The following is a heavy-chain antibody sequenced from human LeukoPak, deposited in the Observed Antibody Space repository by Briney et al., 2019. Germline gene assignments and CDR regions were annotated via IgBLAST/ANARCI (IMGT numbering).Heavy chain of an antibody. V-gene: IGHV3-23*01. J-gene: IGHJ4*02. CDR2: ISVSGGST. Sequence: PGGSLRLSCAASGFTFSSYAISWVRQAPGKWLEWVSAISVSGGSTYYADSVKGRFTISRDNSKDTLYLQMNSLRAKDTAVYYCATPYNWNYYFDDWGQGTLVTVSS. D-gene: IGHD1-7*01. CDR1: GFTFSSYA. CDR3: ATPYNWNYYFDD.